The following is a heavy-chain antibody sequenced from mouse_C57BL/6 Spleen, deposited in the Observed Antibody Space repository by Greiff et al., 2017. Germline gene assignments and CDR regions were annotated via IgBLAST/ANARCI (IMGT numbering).Heavy chain of an antibody. CDR3: AKGGYDYKFYYFDY. V-gene: IGHV1-47*01. Sequence: QVQLQQSGAELVKPGASVKMSCKASGYTFTTYPIEWMKQNHGKSLEWIGNFHPYNDDTKYNEKFKGKATLTVEKTSSTVYLELSRLTSDDSDVYYCAKGGYDYKFYYFDYWGQGTTLTVSS. D-gene: IGHD2-4*01. CDR2: FHPYNDDT. CDR1: GYTFTTYP. J-gene: IGHJ2*01.